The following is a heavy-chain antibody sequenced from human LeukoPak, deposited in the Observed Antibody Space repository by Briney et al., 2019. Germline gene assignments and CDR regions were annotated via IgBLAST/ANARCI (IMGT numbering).Heavy chain of an antibody. D-gene: IGHD4-17*01. Sequence: GGSLRLSCAASGFTFSSYEMNWVRQAPGKGLEWVSYISSSGSTIYYADSVKGRFTISRDNAKNSLYLQMNSLRAEDTAVYYCARDPTVTANYYYYGMDVWGQGTLVTVSS. J-gene: IGHJ6*02. V-gene: IGHV3-48*03. CDR1: GFTFSSYE. CDR3: ARDPTVTANYYYYGMDV. CDR2: ISSSGSTI.